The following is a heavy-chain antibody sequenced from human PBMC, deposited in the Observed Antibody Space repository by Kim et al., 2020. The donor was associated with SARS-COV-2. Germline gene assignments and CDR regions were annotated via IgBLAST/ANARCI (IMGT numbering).Heavy chain of an antibody. D-gene: IGHD2-21*02. CDR2: ISWDGGST. J-gene: IGHJ5*02. V-gene: IGHV3-43*01. CDR3: AKDITAYCGGDCYSPNWFDP. CDR1: GFTFDDYT. Sequence: GGSLRLSCAASGFTFDDYTMHWVRQAPGKGLEWVSLISWDGGSTYYADSVKGRFTISRDNSKNSLYLQMNSLRTEDTALYYCAKDITAYCGGDCYSPNWFDPWGQGTLVTVSS.